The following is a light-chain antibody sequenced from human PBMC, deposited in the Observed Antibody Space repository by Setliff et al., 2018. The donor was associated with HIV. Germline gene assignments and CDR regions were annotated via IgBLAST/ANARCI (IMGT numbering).Light chain of an antibody. CDR3: SSYTSSSTRV. J-gene: IGLJ1*01. CDR1: SSDVGGYNY. V-gene: IGLV2-14*01. CDR2: EVR. Sequence: QSVLTQPASVSGSPGQSIAISCTGSSSDVGGYNYVSWYQQHPGKAPKLMIYEVRDRPSGVSNRFSVSKSGNTASLTISGLQAEDEADYYCSSYTSSSTRVFGPGTKVTV.